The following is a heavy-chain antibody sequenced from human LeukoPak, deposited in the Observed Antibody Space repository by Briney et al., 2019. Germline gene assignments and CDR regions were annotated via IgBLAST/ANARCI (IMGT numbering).Heavy chain of an antibody. Sequence: GGSLRLSCAASGFTFSSYWLSWVRQAPGKGLEWVAKIKHDGSEKYYADSVRGRFTISRDNAKNSLYLQMNSLRAEDTAVYYCARVGGFMDVWGQGTTVTVSS. J-gene: IGHJ6*02. CDR2: IKHDGSEK. CDR3: ARVGGFMDV. V-gene: IGHV3-7*01. D-gene: IGHD3-3*01. CDR1: GFTFSSYW.